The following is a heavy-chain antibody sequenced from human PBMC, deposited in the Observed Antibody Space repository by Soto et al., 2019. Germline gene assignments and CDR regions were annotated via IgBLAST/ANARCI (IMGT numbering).Heavy chain of an antibody. CDR1: GYTFTSYG. Sequence: ASVKVSCKASGYTFTSYGISWVRQAPGQGLEWMGWISAYNGNTNYAQKLQGRVTMTTDTSTSTAYMELRSLRFDDTAVYYCARGSTGHYDYVWGTPTYAFDIWGQGTMVTVSS. J-gene: IGHJ3*02. CDR2: ISAYNGNT. D-gene: IGHD3-16*01. CDR3: ARGSTGHYDYVWGTPTYAFDI. V-gene: IGHV1-18*04.